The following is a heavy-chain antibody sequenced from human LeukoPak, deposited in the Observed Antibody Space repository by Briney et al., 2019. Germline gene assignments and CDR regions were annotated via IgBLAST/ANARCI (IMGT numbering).Heavy chain of an antibody. CDR3: ARGRGY. Sequence: SETLSLTCAVYGGSFSGYYWSWIRQPPGRGREWVGGINHSGSTTYNPSLNTRVTISVDTSKHQFSLKLSSVTAADTAVYYCARGRGYWRQGTLVTVSS. J-gene: IGHJ4*02. CDR1: GGSFSGYY. CDR2: INHSGST. V-gene: IGHV4-34*01.